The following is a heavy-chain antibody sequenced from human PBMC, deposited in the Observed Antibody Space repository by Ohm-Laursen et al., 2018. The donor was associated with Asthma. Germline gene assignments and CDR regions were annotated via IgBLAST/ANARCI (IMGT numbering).Heavy chain of an antibody. CDR3: ARDLGTYSSSSFDY. V-gene: IGHV3-30*03. J-gene: IGHJ4*02. D-gene: IGHD6-6*01. CDR2: ISYDGINK. CDR1: GFTFSSYG. Sequence: SLRLSCAASGFTFSSYGMHWVRQAPGKGLEWVAVISYDGINKDYADSMKGRFTISRDNSKNTLYLEMNSLRAEDTALYYCARDLGTYSSSSFDYWGQGTLVTVSS.